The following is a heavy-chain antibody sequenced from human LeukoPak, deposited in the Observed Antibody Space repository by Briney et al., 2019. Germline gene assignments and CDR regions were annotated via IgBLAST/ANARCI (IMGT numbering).Heavy chain of an antibody. Sequence: SETLSLTCTVSGGSISSYYWSWIRQPPGKGLEWIGYIYYSGSTNYNPSLKSRVTISVDTSKNQFSLKLSSVTAADTAVYYCARAMYSSGWYEDWGQGTLVTVSS. D-gene: IGHD6-19*01. CDR3: ARAMYSSGWYED. CDR1: GGSISSYY. CDR2: IYYSGST. V-gene: IGHV4-59*01. J-gene: IGHJ4*02.